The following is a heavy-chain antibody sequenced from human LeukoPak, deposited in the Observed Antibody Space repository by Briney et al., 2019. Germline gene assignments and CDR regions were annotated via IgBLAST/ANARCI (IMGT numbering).Heavy chain of an antibody. CDR2: ITGSGGST. D-gene: IGHD6-19*01. CDR3: AKKRVAVAGTHYFDY. CDR1: GFTFSSYA. J-gene: IGHJ4*02. V-gene: IGHV3-23*01. Sequence: GGSLRLSCAASGFTFSSYAMSWVRQAPGKGLAWVSAITGSGGSTYYADSVKGRFTISRDNSENTLYLQMNSLRAEDTAVYYCAKKRVAVAGTHYFDYWGQGTLVTVSS.